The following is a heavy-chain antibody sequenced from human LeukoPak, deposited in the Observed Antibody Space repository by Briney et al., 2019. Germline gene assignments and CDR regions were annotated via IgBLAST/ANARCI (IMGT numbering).Heavy chain of an antibody. V-gene: IGHV1-46*01. D-gene: IGHD1-1*01. CDR2: INPTTGST. CDR1: GYTFTTYY. CDR3: ARDPGLTTDYYYMDV. Sequence: ALVKVSCKASGYTFTTYYIQWVRQAPGQRLEWLGIINPTTGSTTYAQKFQGRVTMTRDMSTGTVYMEVSSLRSEDTAVYYCARDPGLTTDYYYMDVWGKGTTVTVSS. J-gene: IGHJ6*03.